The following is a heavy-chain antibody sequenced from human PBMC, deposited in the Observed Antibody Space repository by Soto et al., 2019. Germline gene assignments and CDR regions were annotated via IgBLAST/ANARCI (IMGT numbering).Heavy chain of an antibody. Sequence: VQLVESGGGVVQPGRSLRLSCAASGFTFSSYVMYWVRQAPGKGLEWVAVIWDDGSNKHYADSVKGRFAISRDNSKNTLYLQMNSLRAEDTAVYYCARDRSTMVRGVIGYWGQGTLVTVSS. V-gene: IGHV3-33*01. CDR3: ARDRSTMVRGVIGY. J-gene: IGHJ4*02. CDR2: IWDDGSNK. D-gene: IGHD3-10*01. CDR1: GFTFSSYV.